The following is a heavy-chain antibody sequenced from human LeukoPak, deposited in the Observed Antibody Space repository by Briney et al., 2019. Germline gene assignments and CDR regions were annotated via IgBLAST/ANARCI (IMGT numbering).Heavy chain of an antibody. CDR2: IYTSGST. V-gene: IGHV4-4*07. CDR1: GGSISSYY. J-gene: IGHJ3*02. Sequence: SETLSLTCTVSGGSISSYYWSWIRQPAGKGLGWIGRIYTSGSTNYNPSLKSRVTMSVDTSKNQFSLKLSSVTAADTAVYYCARARWGGDAFDIWGQGTMVTVSS. CDR3: ARARWGGDAFDI. D-gene: IGHD3-16*01.